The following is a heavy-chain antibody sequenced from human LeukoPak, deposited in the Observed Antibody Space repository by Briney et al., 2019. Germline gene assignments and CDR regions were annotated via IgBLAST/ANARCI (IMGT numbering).Heavy chain of an antibody. CDR1: GGTFSSYA. Sequence: SVKVSCKASGGTFSSYAISWVRQAPGQELEWMGGIIPIFGTANYAQKFQGRVTITTDESTSTAYMELSSLRSEDTAVYYCARGPNYDSSWYFDYWGQGTLVTVSS. CDR3: ARGPNYDSSWYFDY. V-gene: IGHV1-69*05. D-gene: IGHD3-3*01. J-gene: IGHJ4*02. CDR2: IIPIFGTA.